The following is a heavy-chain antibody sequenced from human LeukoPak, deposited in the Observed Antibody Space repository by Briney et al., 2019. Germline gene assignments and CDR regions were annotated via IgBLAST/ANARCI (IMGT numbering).Heavy chain of an antibody. J-gene: IGHJ4*02. CDR3: ARADWDTAMIDY. Sequence: PGGSLRLSCAASGFTFSNYAMSWVRQAPGKGLEWVSAFSGSGGSTYYADSVKGRFTISRDNAKNSLYLQMNSLRAEDTAVYYCARADWDTAMIDYWGQGTLVTVSS. D-gene: IGHD5-18*01. V-gene: IGHV3-23*01. CDR2: FSGSGGST. CDR1: GFTFSNYA.